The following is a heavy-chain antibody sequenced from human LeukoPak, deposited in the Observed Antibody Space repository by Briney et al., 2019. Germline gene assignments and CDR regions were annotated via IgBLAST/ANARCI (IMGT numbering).Heavy chain of an antibody. CDR2: IYYSGST. CDR3: ARSVVRGVIVL. CDR1: GGSISSYY. D-gene: IGHD3-10*01. J-gene: IGHJ4*02. V-gene: IGHV4-59*08. Sequence: PSPTLSLTCTVSGGSISSYYWSWIRRPPGKGLEWIGYIYYSGSTNYNPSLKSRVTISVDTSKNQFSLKLSSVTAADTAVYYCARSVVRGVIVLWGQGTLVTVSS.